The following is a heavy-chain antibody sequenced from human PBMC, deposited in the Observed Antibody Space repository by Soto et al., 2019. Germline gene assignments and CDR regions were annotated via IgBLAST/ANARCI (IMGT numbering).Heavy chain of an antibody. CDR2: IFYSGST. D-gene: IGHD3-22*01. CDR3: ARVGSSGWSPDY. CDR1: GGSISGHY. V-gene: IGHV4-59*11. Sequence: SETLSLTCTVSGGSISGHYWIWIRQSPGKRLEWIGYIFYSGSTNYNPSLKNRVSLSVDTSKNQFPLRLTAVTAADTAVYYCARVGSSGWSPDYWGQGTLVTVSS. J-gene: IGHJ4*02.